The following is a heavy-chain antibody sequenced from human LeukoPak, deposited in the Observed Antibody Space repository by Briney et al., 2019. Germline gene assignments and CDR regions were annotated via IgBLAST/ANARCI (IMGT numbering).Heavy chain of an antibody. D-gene: IGHD3-10*01. CDR2: IGSDGGNE. CDR3: AREYYYASGFMDV. V-gene: IGHV3-33*01. Sequence: GSLRLSCVASDFIFSSYGMHWVRQAPGKGLEWVAVIGSDGGNEDYADSVKGRFTISRDNSKNTMFLQMNSLRDDDTAIYYCAREYYYASGFMDVWGQGTTVIVS. J-gene: IGHJ6*02. CDR1: DFIFSSYG.